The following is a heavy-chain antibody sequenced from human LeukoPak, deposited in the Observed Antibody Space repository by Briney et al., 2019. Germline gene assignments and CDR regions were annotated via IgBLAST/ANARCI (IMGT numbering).Heavy chain of an antibody. Sequence: ASVKVSCKASGYTFTRYGISWVRQAPGQGLEWMGWISDYNGNTNYAQKLQGRVTMTTDTSTSTAYMELRSLRSDDTAVYYCAVSIWFGDLLLDYWGQGTLVTVSS. V-gene: IGHV1-18*01. CDR2: ISDYNGNT. J-gene: IGHJ4*02. D-gene: IGHD3-10*01. CDR3: AVSIWFGDLLLDY. CDR1: GYTFTRYG.